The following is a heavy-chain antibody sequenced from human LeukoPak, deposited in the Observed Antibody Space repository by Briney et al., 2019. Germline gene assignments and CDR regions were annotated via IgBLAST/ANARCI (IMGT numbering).Heavy chain of an antibody. J-gene: IGHJ3*01. CDR1: GFTFNNYA. Sequence: GGSLRLSCAASGFTFNNYAMTWVRQAPGKGLEWISAIRGAGGTTYYADSVKGRCTISRDNSRNTVYLQMNSLRAEDTALYFCGKDPNGDYVGAFDFWGPGTMVTVSS. CDR2: IRGAGGTT. V-gene: IGHV3-23*01. D-gene: IGHD4-17*01. CDR3: GKDPNGDYVGAFDF.